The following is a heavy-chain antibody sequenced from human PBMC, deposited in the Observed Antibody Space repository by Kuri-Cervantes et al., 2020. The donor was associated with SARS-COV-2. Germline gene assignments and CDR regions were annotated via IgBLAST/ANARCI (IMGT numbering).Heavy chain of an antibody. D-gene: IGHD1-1*01. Sequence: GGSLRLSCTASGFTFGDYAMSWFRQAPGKGLEWVGFIRSKAYGGTTEYAAPVKGRFTISRDDSKSIAYLQMNSLKTEDTAVYYCARSPGNWNDGYWGQGTLVTVAS. CDR3: ARSPGNWNDGY. V-gene: IGHV3-49*03. CDR2: IRSKAYGGTT. CDR1: GFTFGDYA. J-gene: IGHJ4*02.